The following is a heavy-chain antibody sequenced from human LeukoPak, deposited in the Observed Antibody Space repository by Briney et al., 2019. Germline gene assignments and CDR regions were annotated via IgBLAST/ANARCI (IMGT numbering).Heavy chain of an antibody. V-gene: IGHV3-13*01. D-gene: IGHD6-19*01. Sequence: PGGSLRLSCAACGFTFSSYDMHWVRQATGKGLEWVSAIGTAGDTYYPGSVKGRFTISRDNSKNTLYLQMNSLRAEDTAVYYCASPSHSSGWYWGGGLQPQLDYWGQGTLVTVSS. CDR1: GFTFSSYD. J-gene: IGHJ4*02. CDR2: IGTAGDT. CDR3: ASPSHSSGWYWGGGLQPQLDY.